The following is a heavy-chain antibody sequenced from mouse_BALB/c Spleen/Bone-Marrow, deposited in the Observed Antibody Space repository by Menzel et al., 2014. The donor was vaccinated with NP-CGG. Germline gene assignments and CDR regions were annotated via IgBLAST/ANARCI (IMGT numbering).Heavy chain of an antibody. CDR2: IRLKSDNYAT. Sequence: EVMLVESGGGLVQPGGSIKLSCVASGFTFSSYWMSWVRQSPEKGLEWVAEIRLKSDNYATHYAESVKGKFTISRDDSKSRLYLQMNSLRAEDTGIYYCTDLGTDYWGQGTTLTVSS. J-gene: IGHJ2*01. CDR1: GFTFSSYW. CDR3: TDLGTDY. D-gene: IGHD4-1*01. V-gene: IGHV6-3*01.